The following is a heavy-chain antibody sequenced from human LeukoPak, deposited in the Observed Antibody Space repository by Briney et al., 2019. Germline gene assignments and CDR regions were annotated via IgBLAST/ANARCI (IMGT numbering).Heavy chain of an antibody. Sequence: SQTLSLTCAVYGGSYSGYYWSGVPDPPTKGLEWIGEINHSGSTNYNPSLTSRVTTSVDTSKDQFSLKLSSATAADTAAYYCARLGAYSAWLVLLEHRYYFDDWGQGTLVTVSS. CDR1: GGSYSGYY. D-gene: IGHD6-19*01. CDR3: ARLGAYSAWLVLLEHRYYFDD. J-gene: IGHJ4*02. V-gene: IGHV4-34*01. CDR2: INHSGST.